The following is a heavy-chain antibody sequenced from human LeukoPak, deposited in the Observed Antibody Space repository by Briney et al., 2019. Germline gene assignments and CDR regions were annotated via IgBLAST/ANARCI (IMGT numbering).Heavy chain of an antibody. V-gene: IGHV3-74*01. CDR1: GFTFSSYW. CDR2: INTDGSRT. Sequence: GGSLRLSCAASGFTFSSYWMHWVRQAPGKGLVWVSRINTDGSRTSYADPVKGRFTISRDNAKNTLFLQMNSLRAEDTAVYYCARVRSGSYNWFDPWGQGTLVTVSS. J-gene: IGHJ5*02. D-gene: IGHD1-26*01. CDR3: ARVRSGSYNWFDP.